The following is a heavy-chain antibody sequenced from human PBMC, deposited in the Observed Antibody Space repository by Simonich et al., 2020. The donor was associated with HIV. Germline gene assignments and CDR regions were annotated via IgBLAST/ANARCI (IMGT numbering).Heavy chain of an antibody. V-gene: IGHV4-34*01. CDR3: ARRTGYDLDY. CDR2: INHSGST. CDR1: GGSFSGYY. J-gene: IGHJ4*02. Sequence: QVHLQQWGAGLLKPSETLSLTCAVYGGSFSGYYWSWILQPPGKGLEWIGEINHSGSTDYHPSLKSRVTISVDTSKNQFSLKLSSVTAADTAVYYCARRTGYDLDYWGQGTLVTVSS. D-gene: IGHD5-12*01.